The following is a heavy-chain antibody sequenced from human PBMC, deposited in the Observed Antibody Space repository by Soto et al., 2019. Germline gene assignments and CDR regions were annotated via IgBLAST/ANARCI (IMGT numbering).Heavy chain of an antibody. CDR2: IIVGSGIT. J-gene: IGHJ4*02. CDR3: AAAEGEGFDY. D-gene: IGHD3-16*01. V-gene: IGHV1-58*01. Sequence: SVRVSCKASGFSFTNSAVQWVRQARGQGLEWVGWIIVGSGITNYGQKFHERVTIARCVSSSTVSMELSRLRFEDTAVYYCAAAEGEGFDYWGPGTLVTVSS. CDR1: GFSFTNSA.